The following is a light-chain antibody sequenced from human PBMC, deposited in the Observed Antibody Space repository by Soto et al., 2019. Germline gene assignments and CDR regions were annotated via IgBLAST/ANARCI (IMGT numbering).Light chain of an antibody. CDR2: GNT. Sequence: QSALTQPAAVSGAPGQRVTITCTGSSSNIGADYDVHWFQQLPGTAPKLLIFGNTNRPSGVPDRFSGSKSGSSASLAITGLQTEDEADYYCQSYDSRLSGWLFGGGTKVTVL. CDR1: SSNIGADYD. J-gene: IGLJ2*01. V-gene: IGLV1-40*01. CDR3: QSYDSRLSGWL.